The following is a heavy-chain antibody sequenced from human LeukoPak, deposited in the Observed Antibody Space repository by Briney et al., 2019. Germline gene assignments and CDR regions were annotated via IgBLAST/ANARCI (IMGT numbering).Heavy chain of an antibody. V-gene: IGHV3-53*01. CDR1: EFTVSSNY. CDR2: IYSGGST. D-gene: IGHD3-3*01. J-gene: IGHJ6*02. Sequence: PGGSLRLSCAASEFTVSSNYMSWVRQAPGKGLEWVSVIYSGGSTYYADSVKGRFTISRDNSKNTLYLQMNSLRAEDTAVYYCAREGLEYYDFWSGSVYGMDVWGQGTTVTVSS. CDR3: AREGLEYYDFWSGSVYGMDV.